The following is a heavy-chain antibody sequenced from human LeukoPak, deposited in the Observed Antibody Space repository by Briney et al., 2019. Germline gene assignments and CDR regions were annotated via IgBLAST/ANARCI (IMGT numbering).Heavy chain of an antibody. CDR1: GGSISSHY. CDR3: ARDEYYDFWSGYYKVDAFDI. CDR2: IYHSGST. D-gene: IGHD3-3*01. J-gene: IGHJ3*02. Sequence: SETLSLTSTVSGGSISSHYWSWIRQPPGKGLEWIGSIYHSGSTYYNPSLKSRVTISVDTSKNQFSLKLSSVTAADTAVYYCARDEYYDFWSGYYKVDAFDIWGQGTMVTVSS. V-gene: IGHV4-38-2*02.